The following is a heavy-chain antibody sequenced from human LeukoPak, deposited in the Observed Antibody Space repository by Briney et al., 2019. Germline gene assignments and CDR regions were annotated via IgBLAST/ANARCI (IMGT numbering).Heavy chain of an antibody. V-gene: IGHV1-2*06. J-gene: IGHJ5*02. Sequence: ASVKVSCKASGYTFTGYYIHWVRQAPGQGLEWMGRTNPNSGGTNYAQKFQGRVTMTRDTSISTAYMELNRLTSDDTAVYYCAREPMVRDFNWFDPWGQGTLVTVSS. CDR1: GYTFTGYY. CDR3: AREPMVRDFNWFDP. CDR2: TNPNSGGT. D-gene: IGHD3-10*01.